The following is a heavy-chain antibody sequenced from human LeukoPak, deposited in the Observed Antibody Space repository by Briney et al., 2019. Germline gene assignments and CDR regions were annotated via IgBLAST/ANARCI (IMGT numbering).Heavy chain of an antibody. CDR2: IYPGDSDT. D-gene: IGHD2-15*01. J-gene: IGHJ4*02. CDR1: GYSFTSYW. Sequence: GESLKISCKGSGYSFTSYWIGWVRQMPGKGLEWMGIIYPGDSDTRYSPSFQGQVTISADKSIGTAYLQWSSLKASDTAMYYCAASRVCSGGSCYFDYWGQGTLVTVSS. CDR3: AASRVCSGGSCYFDY. V-gene: IGHV5-51*01.